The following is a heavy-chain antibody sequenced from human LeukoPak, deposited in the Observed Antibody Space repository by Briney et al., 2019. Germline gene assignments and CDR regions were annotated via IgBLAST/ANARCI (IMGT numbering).Heavy chain of an antibody. V-gene: IGHV1-69*01. D-gene: IGHD5-12*01. J-gene: IGHJ5*02. CDR3: ARGSVVATIDPSYHSSGWFDP. Sequence: SVKVSCKASGGTFSSYAISWVRQAPGQGLEWMGGIIPIFGTANYAQKFQGRVTITADESTSTAYMELSSLRSEDTAVYYCARGSVVATIDPSYHSSGWFDPWGQETLVTVSS. CDR2: IIPIFGTA. CDR1: GGTFSSYA.